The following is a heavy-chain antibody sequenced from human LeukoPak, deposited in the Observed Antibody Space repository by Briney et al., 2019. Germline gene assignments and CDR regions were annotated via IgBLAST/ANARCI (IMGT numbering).Heavy chain of an antibody. CDR2: IYHTGTT. D-gene: IGHD6-13*01. J-gene: IGHJ4*02. CDR3: ARDPRWYFDY. V-gene: IGHV4-38-2*02. Sequence: PSETLSLTCSVSGISVNTTYFWGWIRQAPGKGLEWIGSIYHTGTTDYNPSLKSRVTISIDTSKNQFSLKLSSVTAADTAVYYCARDPRWYFDYWGQGTLVTVSS. CDR1: GISVNTTYF.